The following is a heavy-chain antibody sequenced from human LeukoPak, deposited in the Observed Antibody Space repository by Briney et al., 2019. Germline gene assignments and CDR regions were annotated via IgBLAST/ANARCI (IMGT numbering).Heavy chain of an antibody. J-gene: IGHJ6*03. CDR2: INPNSGGT. V-gene: IGHV1-2*02. CDR3: ARDGNLLLWFGELSYYYYYMDV. D-gene: IGHD3-10*01. CDR1: GYTFTGYY. Sequence: ASVRVSCKASGYTFTGYYMHWVRQAPGQGLEWMGWINPNSGGTNYAQKFQGRVTMTRDTSISTAYMELSRLRSDDTAVYYCARDGNLLLWFGELSYYYYYMDVWGKGTTVTISS.